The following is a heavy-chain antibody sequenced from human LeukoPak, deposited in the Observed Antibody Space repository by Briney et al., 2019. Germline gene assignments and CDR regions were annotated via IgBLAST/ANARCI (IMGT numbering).Heavy chain of an antibody. CDR3: ARDEFRVLTGGSRYFDL. Sequence: GGSLRLSCAASGFTFSTYWMHWVRQAPGKGLVWVSRINSDGSTTTYADSVKGRFTISRDNAKNALYLQMSSLRAEDTAVYYCARDEFRVLTGGSRYFDLWGRGTLVTVSS. V-gene: IGHV3-74*01. CDR2: INSDGSTT. D-gene: IGHD7-27*01. J-gene: IGHJ2*01. CDR1: GFTFSTYW.